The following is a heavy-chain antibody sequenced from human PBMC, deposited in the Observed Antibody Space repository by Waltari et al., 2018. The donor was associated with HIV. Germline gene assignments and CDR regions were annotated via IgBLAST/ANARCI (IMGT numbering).Heavy chain of an antibody. CDR1: GYTFISYY. J-gene: IGHJ4*02. CDR3: ARAPCSGGSCRLFDY. CDR2: INPSGSST. D-gene: IGHD2-15*01. Sequence: QVQLVQSGAEVKKPGASVKVSCKASGYTFISYYMHWVRQAPGKRLEWTGIINPSGSSTSYVQKFQGRLTMTRDTSTSTVYMELSSLRSEDTAVYYCARAPCSGGSCRLFDYWGQGTLVTVSS. V-gene: IGHV1-46*01.